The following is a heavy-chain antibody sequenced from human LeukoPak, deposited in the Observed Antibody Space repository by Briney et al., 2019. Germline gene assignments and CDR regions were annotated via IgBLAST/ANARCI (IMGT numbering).Heavy chain of an antibody. J-gene: IGHJ4*02. D-gene: IGHD1-1*01. Sequence: ASVKVSCKASGYTFTSYVMNWVRQAPGQGLEWMGWINTNAGNPTYAQGFTGRFVFSSDTSVSTAYLQISSLKAEDTAVYYCARGLSVLNWNDLSRISGYWGQGTLVTVSS. CDR3: ARGLSVLNWNDLSRISGY. V-gene: IGHV7-4-1*02. CDR1: GYTFTSYV. CDR2: INTNAGNP.